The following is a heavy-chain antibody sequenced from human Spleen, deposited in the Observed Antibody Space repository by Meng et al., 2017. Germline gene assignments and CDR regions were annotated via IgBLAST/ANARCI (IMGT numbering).Heavy chain of an antibody. D-gene: IGHD2-21*01. CDR2: INHSGST. J-gene: IGHJ4*02. CDR1: GGSFSGYY. V-gene: IGHV4-34*02. CDR3: ARNGAYCLEY. Sequence: QVQLQQWGAGLLRPSETLSLTCAVYGGSFSGYYWSWIRQPPGKGLEWIGEINHSGSTNYNPSLKSRVTISVDTSKNQFSLNLSSVTAADTAVYYCARNGAYCLEYWGQGTLVTVSS.